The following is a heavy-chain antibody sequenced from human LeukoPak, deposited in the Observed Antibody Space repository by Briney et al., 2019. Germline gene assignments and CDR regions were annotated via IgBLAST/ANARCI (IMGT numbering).Heavy chain of an antibody. CDR1: GGSIRSSY. CDR3: AGLGASGNGYLSWFDP. V-gene: IGHV4-59*01. D-gene: IGHD3-22*01. Sequence: PSETLSLTCTVSGGSIRSSYWSWIRQPPGKGLEWIGYIYYSGSTKYNPSLKSRVSISVDTSKNQLSLKLRSVTAADTAVYYCAGLGASGNGYLSWFDPWGQGTLVTVSS. J-gene: IGHJ5*02. CDR2: IYYSGST.